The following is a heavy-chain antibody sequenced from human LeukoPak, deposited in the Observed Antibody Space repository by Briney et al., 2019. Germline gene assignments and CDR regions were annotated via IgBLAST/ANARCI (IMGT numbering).Heavy chain of an antibody. V-gene: IGHV3-21*01. CDR3: ARGGGTMSLYYFDY. CDR1: GFTFSSYS. J-gene: IGHJ4*02. D-gene: IGHD3-10*02. Sequence: AGGSLRLSCAASGFTFSSYSMNWVRQAPGKGLEWVSSISSSSSYIYYAGSVKGRFTISRDNAKNSLYLQMNSLRAEDTAVYYCARGGGTMSLYYFDYWGQGTLVTVSS. CDR2: ISSSSSYI.